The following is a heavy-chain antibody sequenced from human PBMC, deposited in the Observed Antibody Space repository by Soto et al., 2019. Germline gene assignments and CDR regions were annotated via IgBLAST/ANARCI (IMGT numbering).Heavy chain of an antibody. V-gene: IGHV5-10-1*01. D-gene: IGHD3-9*01. CDR1: GYSFTSYW. Sequence: EVQLVQSGAEVKKPGESLRISCKGSGYSFTSYWISWVRQMPGKGLEWMGRIDPSDSYTNYSPSFQGHVTISADKSIXXAYLQWSSLKASDTAMYYCAILRYFDWLVSYGMDVWGHGTTVTVSS. CDR3: AILRYFDWLVSYGMDV. J-gene: IGHJ6*02. CDR2: IDPSDSYT.